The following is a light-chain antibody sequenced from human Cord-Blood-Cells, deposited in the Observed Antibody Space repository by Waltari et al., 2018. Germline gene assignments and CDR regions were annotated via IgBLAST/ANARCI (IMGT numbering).Light chain of an antibody. Sequence: DIQMNQSPSSLSATVGDRVTITCQESQDISNSLTWYQQKPGKAPKLLTDDASHLETGVPSRFCGSGSGTDFTFTISSLQPEDIATYCCQQYDNLPLTFGQGTKVEIK. J-gene: IGKJ1*01. CDR1: QDISNS. CDR3: QQYDNLPLT. CDR2: DAS. V-gene: IGKV1-33*01.